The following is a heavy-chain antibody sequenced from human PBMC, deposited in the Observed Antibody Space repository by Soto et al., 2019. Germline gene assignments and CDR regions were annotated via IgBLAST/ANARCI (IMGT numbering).Heavy chain of an antibody. V-gene: IGHV4-30-2*01. CDR3: ARVERTLSTPVAYGMDV. Sequence: QLQLQESGSGLVKPSQTLSLTCTVSGGSINSGGYSWIWIRQPPGKGLEWIGYIYHTGNTFYNPSLQRRVTISVDQSKNQFSLSLGSVTAADTAMYYCARVERTLSTPVAYGMDVWGQGTTVTVSS. D-gene: IGHD2-2*01. CDR1: GGSINSGGYS. J-gene: IGHJ6*02. CDR2: IYHTGNT.